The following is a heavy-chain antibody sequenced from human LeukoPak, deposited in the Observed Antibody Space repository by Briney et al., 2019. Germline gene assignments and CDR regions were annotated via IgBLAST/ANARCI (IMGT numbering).Heavy chain of an antibody. V-gene: IGHV3-23*01. J-gene: IGHJ4*02. CDR3: AKLPDKWFGDRSVY. CDR1: GVTFSSYA. Sequence: GGSLRLSCAASGVTFSSYAMSWVRQAPGKGLEWVSAISGSGGSTYYADSVKGRFTISRDNSKNTLYLQMNSLRAEDTAVYYCAKLPDKWFGDRSVYWGQGTLVTVSS. CDR2: ISGSGGST. D-gene: IGHD3-10*01.